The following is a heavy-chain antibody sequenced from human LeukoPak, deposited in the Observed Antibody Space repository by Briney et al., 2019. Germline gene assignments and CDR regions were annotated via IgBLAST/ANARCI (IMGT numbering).Heavy chain of an antibody. CDR3: AKVRSDYGGHWTFFDY. V-gene: IGHV3-30*18. CDR1: GFTFSSYG. D-gene: IGHD4-23*01. CDR2: ILYDGSKK. Sequence: GGSLRLSCAASGFTFSSYGMHWVRQAPGKGLEWVAVILYDGSKKYYADSVKGRFTISRDNSKNTLFLQMNSLRPEDTAVYYCAKVRSDYGGHWTFFDYWGQGTLVTVSS. J-gene: IGHJ4*02.